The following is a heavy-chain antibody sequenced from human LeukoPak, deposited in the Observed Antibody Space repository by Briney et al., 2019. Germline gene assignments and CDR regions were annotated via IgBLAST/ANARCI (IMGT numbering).Heavy chain of an antibody. CDR1: GYTFTNYD. Sequence: ASVKVSCKASGYTFTNYDINWVRQAPGQGLEWMAWMNPNNVNTGYAQKFQGRVTMISNISVSTAYMELDSLQSDDTAVYFCARGPSYALWSAEPPNDGRYPYYYYMDVWGKGTTVTVSS. D-gene: IGHD3-3*01. J-gene: IGHJ6*03. V-gene: IGHV1-8*02. CDR2: MNPNNVNT. CDR3: ARGPSYALWSAEPPNDGRYPYYYYMDV.